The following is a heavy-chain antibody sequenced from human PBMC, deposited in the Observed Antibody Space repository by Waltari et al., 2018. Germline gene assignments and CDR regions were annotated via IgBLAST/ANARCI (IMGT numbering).Heavy chain of an antibody. J-gene: IGHJ6*02. V-gene: IGHV3-21*01. CDR1: GFTFSSYS. CDR3: ARAPAAGIEGGRKDYGMDV. D-gene: IGHD2-2*01. Sequence: EVQLVESGGGLVKPGGSLRLSCAASGFTFSSYSMNWVRQAPGKGLEWVSSISSSSSYIYYEDSVKGRFTISRDNAKNSLYLQMNSLRAEDTAVYYCARAPAAGIEGGRKDYGMDVWGQGTTVTVSS. CDR2: ISSSSSYI.